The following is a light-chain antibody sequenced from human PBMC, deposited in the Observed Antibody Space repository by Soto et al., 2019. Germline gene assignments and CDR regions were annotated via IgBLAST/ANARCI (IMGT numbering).Light chain of an antibody. CDR3: GSYTSSSTVI. V-gene: IGLV2-14*01. CDR2: DLN. CDR1: SSDVGGSNY. Sequence: QSALTQPASVSGSPGQSITISCTGTSSDVGGSNYVSWYQQHPGKAPKLMIYDLNNRPSGVSNRFSGSKSGNTASLTISGLQAEDEADYYCGSYTSSSTVIFGGGTKLTVL. J-gene: IGLJ2*01.